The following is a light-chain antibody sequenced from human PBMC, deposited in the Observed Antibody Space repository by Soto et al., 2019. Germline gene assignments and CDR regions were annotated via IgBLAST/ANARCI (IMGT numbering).Light chain of an antibody. CDR2: ATS. CDR1: QSISSY. Sequence: DIQLTQSPSSLSASVGARVPITCRASQSISSYLQWYQQKPGKAPKLLIYATSTLQSGVPSRFSGSGSGTDFTLTINSLQPEDFATYFCQQSYSRPRTFGQGTKVDIK. J-gene: IGKJ1*01. CDR3: QQSYSRPRT. V-gene: IGKV1-39*01.